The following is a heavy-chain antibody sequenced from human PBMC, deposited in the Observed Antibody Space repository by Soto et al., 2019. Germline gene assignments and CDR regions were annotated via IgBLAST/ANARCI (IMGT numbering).Heavy chain of an antibody. CDR1: GYTLTELS. CDR3: ATGSASGYDYYYYDGMDV. V-gene: IGHV1-24*01. D-gene: IGHD5-12*01. J-gene: IGHJ6*02. Sequence: ASVKVSCKVSGYTLTELSMHWVRQAPGKGLEWMGGFDPEDGETIYAQKFQGRVTMTENTSTDTAYMELSSLRSEDTAVYYCATGSASGYDYYYYDGMDVWVQGTTVTVSS. CDR2: FDPEDGET.